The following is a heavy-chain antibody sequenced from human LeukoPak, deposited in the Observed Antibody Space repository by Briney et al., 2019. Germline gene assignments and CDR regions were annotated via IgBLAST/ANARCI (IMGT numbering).Heavy chain of an antibody. J-gene: IGHJ4*02. CDR2: ISGSGVTT. D-gene: IGHD1-26*01. CDR3: AISGGYWAWAH. CDR1: GFTFSSYG. Sequence: GGSLRLSCAASGFTFSSYGMSWARQAPGKGLEWVSGISGSGVTTYYADSVKGRFTISRDNSKNTLYVQMNSLRAEDTAVYYCAISGGYWAWAHWGQGTLVTVSS. V-gene: IGHV3-23*01.